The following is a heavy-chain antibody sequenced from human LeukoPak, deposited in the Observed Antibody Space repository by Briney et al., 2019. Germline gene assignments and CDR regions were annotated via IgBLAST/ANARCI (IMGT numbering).Heavy chain of an antibody. D-gene: IGHD6-6*01. J-gene: IGHJ4*02. Sequence: GGSLRLSCAASGSTFSSYRMHWVRQAPGKGLVWVSRINSDGSSTSYADSVKGRFTLSRDIAKNTLYLQMNSLRAEDTAVYYCARGLSGYSSSLGYWGQGTLVTVSS. V-gene: IGHV3-74*01. CDR2: INSDGSST. CDR1: GSTFSSYR. CDR3: ARGLSGYSSSLGY.